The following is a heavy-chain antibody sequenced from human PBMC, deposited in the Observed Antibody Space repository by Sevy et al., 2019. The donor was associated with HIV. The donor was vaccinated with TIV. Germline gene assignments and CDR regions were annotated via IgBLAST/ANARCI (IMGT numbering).Heavy chain of an antibody. CDR3: ARDPPFTTTYDY. CDR2: INPKNGGT. Sequence: ASVKVSCKTSGYTFNDYYIHWVRQAPGQGLEWLGWINPKNGGTKCAKNFQDRVTLTKDTSISTAYMELNRLTSDDTAVYYCARDPPFTTTYDYWGQGTLVTVSS. V-gene: IGHV1-2*02. D-gene: IGHD3-22*01. J-gene: IGHJ4*02. CDR1: GYTFNDYY.